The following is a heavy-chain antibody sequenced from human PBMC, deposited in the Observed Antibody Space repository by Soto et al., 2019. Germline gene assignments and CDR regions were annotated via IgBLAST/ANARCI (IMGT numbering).Heavy chain of an antibody. D-gene: IGHD3-3*01. CDR3: ARIMARSGYYYAMDV. CDR2: ISSNDEK. J-gene: IGHJ6*02. CDR1: GFSLGNARMG. V-gene: IGHV2-26*01. Sequence: QVTLKESGPVLVKPTETLTLTCSVSGFSLGNARMGVSWIRQPPGKALEWLAHISSNDEKSYSTSLKTRLTISNDTSKSQVVLIMTNMDPVDTATYYCARIMARSGYYYAMDVWGQGTTVTVSS.